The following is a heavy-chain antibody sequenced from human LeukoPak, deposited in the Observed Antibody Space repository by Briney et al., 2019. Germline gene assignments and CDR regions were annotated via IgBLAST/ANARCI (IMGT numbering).Heavy chain of an antibody. V-gene: IGHV4-59*01. J-gene: IGHJ4*02. CDR2: IYYSGST. CDR1: GGSISSYY. CDR3: ARVEGYDSSGYYEWVSDY. Sequence: SETLSLTCTVSGGSISSYYWSWIRQPPGKGLEWIGYIYYSGSTNYNPSLKSRVTISVDTSKNQFSLKLSSVTAADTAVYYCARVEGYDSSGYYEWVSDYWGQGTLVTVSS. D-gene: IGHD3-22*01.